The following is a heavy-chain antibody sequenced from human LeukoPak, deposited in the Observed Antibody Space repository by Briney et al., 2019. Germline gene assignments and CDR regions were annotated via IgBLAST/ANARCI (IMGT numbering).Heavy chain of an antibody. CDR3: AMETIFGGYNWFDP. V-gene: IGHV3-30*03. CDR2: ISYDGSNK. J-gene: IGHJ5*02. D-gene: IGHD3-3*01. CDR1: GFTFSSYG. Sequence: GGSLRLSCAASGFTFSSYGMHWVRQAPGKGLEWVAVISYDGSNKYYADSVKGRFTISRDNSKNTLYLQMNSLRAEDTAVYYCAMETIFGGYNWFDPWGQGTLVTVSS.